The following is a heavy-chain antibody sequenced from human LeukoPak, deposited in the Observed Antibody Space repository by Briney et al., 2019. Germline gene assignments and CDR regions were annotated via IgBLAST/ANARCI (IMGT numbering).Heavy chain of an antibody. V-gene: IGHV3-23*01. Sequence: GGSLRLSCAASGFTFSSYAMSWARQAPGKGLEWVWGISSSGSGGNRYYADFVKGRFTISRDNSKNPLYLQMTSLRAEDPAVYYCARERIYYASGGDLTDARLFYYYGMDVWGQGTTVTVSS. J-gene: IGHJ6*02. D-gene: IGHD3-10*01. CDR2: ISSSGSGGNR. CDR3: ARERIYYASGGDLTDARLFYYYGMDV. CDR1: GFTFSSYA.